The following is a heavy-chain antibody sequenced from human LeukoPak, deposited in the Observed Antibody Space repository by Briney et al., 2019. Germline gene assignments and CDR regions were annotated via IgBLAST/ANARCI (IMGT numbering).Heavy chain of an antibody. D-gene: IGHD3-16*01. CDR3: ARVATLGDDAFDI. CDR2: MNPNSGNT. J-gene: IGHJ3*02. CDR1: GYTFTGYY. V-gene: IGHV1-8*02. Sequence: GASVKVSCKASGYTFTGYYMYWVRQAPGQGLEWMGWMNPNSGNTGYAQKFQGRVTMTRNTSISTAYMELSSLRSEDTAVYYCARVATLGDDAFDIWGQGTMVTVSS.